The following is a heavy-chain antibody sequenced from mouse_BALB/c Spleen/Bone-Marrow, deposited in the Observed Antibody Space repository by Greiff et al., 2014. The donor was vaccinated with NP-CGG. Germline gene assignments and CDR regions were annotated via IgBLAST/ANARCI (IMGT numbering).Heavy chain of an antibody. CDR3: AMGVRLYWYFDV. D-gene: IGHD2-14*01. J-gene: IGHJ1*01. Sequence: VQLQQSGPELVKPGASVKMSCKASGYTFADYYMKWVKQSHGKSLEWIGDINPINGDTFYNQKFKGKVTLTVDKSSSTVYMQLDSLTAEDSAVYYCAMGVRLYWYFDVWGAGTTVTVYS. CDR1: GYTFADYY. CDR2: INPINGDT. V-gene: IGHV1-26*01.